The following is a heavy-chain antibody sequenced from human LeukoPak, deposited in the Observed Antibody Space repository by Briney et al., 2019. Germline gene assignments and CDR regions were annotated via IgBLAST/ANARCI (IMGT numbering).Heavy chain of an antibody. CDR1: GGSISSYY. CDR3: ARSMAWGYNWFDP. Sequence: SETLSLTCTVSGGSISSYYWSWIRQPPGKGLEWIGYIYYSGSTNYNPSLKSRVTISVDTSKNQFSLKLRSVTAADTAVYYCARSMAWGYNWFDPWGQGTLVTVSS. D-gene: IGHD3-16*01. V-gene: IGHV4-59*01. CDR2: IYYSGST. J-gene: IGHJ5*02.